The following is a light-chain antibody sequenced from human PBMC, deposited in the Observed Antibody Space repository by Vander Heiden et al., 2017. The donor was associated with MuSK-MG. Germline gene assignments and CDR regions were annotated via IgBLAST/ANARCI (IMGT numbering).Light chain of an antibody. J-gene: IGKJ5*01. CDR1: QSLLHSNGYNY. CDR2: LGS. Sequence: DIVMTQSPLSLPVTPGEPASISCRSSQSLLHSNGYNYLDWYLQKPGQSPQLLMYLGSNRASGVPDRFSGSGSGTDFTLKISIVDAEDVGFYYCRRALETRITFGQGTRMEIK. V-gene: IGKV2-28*01. CDR3: RRALETRIT.